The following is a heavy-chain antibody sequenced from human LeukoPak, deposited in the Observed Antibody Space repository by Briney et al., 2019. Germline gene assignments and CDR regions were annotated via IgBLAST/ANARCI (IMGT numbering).Heavy chain of an antibody. CDR3: ARDLRTDY. J-gene: IGHJ4*02. V-gene: IGHV3-11*06. Sequence: GSLRLSCAASGFTFSDYYMSWIRQAPGKGLEWVSYISSSSGIYAGYADSVKGRFSISRDNAKKSVYLQMNSLRAEDTAVYYCARDLRTDYWGQGTLVTVSS. CDR1: GFTFSDYY. CDR2: ISSSSGIYA.